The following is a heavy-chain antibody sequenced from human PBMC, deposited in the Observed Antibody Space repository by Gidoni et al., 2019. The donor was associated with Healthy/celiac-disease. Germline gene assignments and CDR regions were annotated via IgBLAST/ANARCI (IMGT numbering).Heavy chain of an antibody. D-gene: IGHD6-13*01. CDR1: GGSCSGYY. V-gene: IGHV4-34*01. Sequence: QVQLQQWGAGLLKPSETLSLTCAVYGGSCSGYYWGWIRQPPGKGLEWIGEINHSGSTNYNPSLKSRVTISVDTSKNQFSLKLSSVTAADTAVYYCARESQTGSSCYGGWFDPWGQGTLVTVSS. J-gene: IGHJ5*02. CDR2: INHSGST. CDR3: ARESQTGSSCYGGWFDP.